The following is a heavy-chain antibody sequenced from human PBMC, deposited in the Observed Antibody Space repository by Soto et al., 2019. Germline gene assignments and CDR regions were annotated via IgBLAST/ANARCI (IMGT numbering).Heavy chain of an antibody. Sequence: ASVMVTCNDSGYTLIELSMHWVRQALGKRLEWMGGFDPEDGETIYAQKFQGRVTMTEDTSTDTAYMELSSLRSEDTAVYYCAGDKMVAAAGRGLVNYYYYGMDVWGQGTTVTVSS. J-gene: IGHJ6*02. CDR3: AGDKMVAAAGRGLVNYYYYGMDV. D-gene: IGHD6-13*01. V-gene: IGHV1-24*01. CDR2: FDPEDGET. CDR1: GYTLIELS.